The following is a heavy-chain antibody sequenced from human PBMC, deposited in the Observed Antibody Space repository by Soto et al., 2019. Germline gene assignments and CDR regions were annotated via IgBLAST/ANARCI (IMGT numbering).Heavy chain of an antibody. D-gene: IGHD3-22*01. Sequence: QVQLVQSGAEVKKPGASVKVSCKAAGYTFTSYGISWVRQAPGQGLEWMGWISAYNGNTNYAQKLQGRVTMTTDTSTSTAYMELRSLRSDDTAVYYCARDVPLNYYDNTYSYYALDVWGQGTTVTVSS. CDR1: GYTFTSYG. V-gene: IGHV1-18*04. CDR3: ARDVPLNYYDNTYSYYALDV. CDR2: ISAYNGNT. J-gene: IGHJ6*02.